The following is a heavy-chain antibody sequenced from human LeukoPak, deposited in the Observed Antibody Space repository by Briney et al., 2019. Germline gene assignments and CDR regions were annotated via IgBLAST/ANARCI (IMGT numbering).Heavy chain of an antibody. J-gene: IGHJ4*02. CDR2: TSDRGDYT. CDR1: GFTFTSYS. Sequence: PGGSLRLSCAASGFTFTSYSMSWVRQAPGKGLEWVSGTSDRGDYTYYADSVKGRFTISRDNAKNSLYLQMNSLRAEDTAVYYCASLVEMATIGLFDYWGQGTLVTDSS. V-gene: IGHV3-21*01. CDR3: ASLVEMATIGLFDY. D-gene: IGHD5-24*01.